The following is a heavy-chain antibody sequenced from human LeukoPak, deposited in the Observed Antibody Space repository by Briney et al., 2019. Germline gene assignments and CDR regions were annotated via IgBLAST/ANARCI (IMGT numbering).Heavy chain of an antibody. CDR1: GGTFSSYA. V-gene: IGHV1-46*01. CDR2: INPSGGST. D-gene: IGHD3-22*01. J-gene: IGHJ4*02. Sequence: ASVKVSCKASGGTFSSYAISWVRQAPGQGLEWMGIINPSGGSTSYAQKFQGRVTMTRDMSTSTVYMELSSLRSEDTAVYYCARDQGYYDSSGYYDYWGQGTLVTVSS. CDR3: ARDQGYYDSSGYYDY.